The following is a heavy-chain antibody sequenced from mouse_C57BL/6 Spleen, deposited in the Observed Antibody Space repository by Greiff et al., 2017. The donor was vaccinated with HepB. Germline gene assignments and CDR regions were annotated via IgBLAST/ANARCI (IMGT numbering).Heavy chain of an antibody. V-gene: IGHV1-55*01. CDR1: GYTFTSYW. J-gene: IGHJ4*01. Sequence: QVQLQQPGAELVKPGASVKMSCKASGYTFTSYWITWVKQRPGQGLEWIGDIYPGSGSTNYNEKFTSKATLTVDTSSSTAYMQLSSLTAEDSAVYYCAKNVLCYYAMDYWGQGTSVTVSS. CDR3: AKNVLCYYAMDY. CDR2: IYPGSGST. D-gene: IGHD6-2*01.